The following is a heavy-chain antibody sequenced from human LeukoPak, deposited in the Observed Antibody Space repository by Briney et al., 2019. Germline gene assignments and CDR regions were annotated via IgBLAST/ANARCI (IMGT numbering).Heavy chain of an antibody. J-gene: IGHJ4*02. D-gene: IGHD3-3*01. CDR3: ARGRTIFGVVIALDY. V-gene: IGHV4-34*01. Sequence: SETLSLTCAVYGGSFSGYYWSWIRQPPGKGLEWIGEINHSGSTNYNPSLKSRVTISVDTSKNLFSLKLSSVTAADTAVYYCARGRTIFGVVIALDYWGQGTLVTVSS. CDR2: INHSGST. CDR1: GGSFSGYY.